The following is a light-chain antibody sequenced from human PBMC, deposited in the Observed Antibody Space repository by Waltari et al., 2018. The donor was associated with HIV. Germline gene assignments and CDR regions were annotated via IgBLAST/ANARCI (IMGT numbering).Light chain of an antibody. Sequence: DIQMTQSPSSLSASVGDRVTITCRASQSISSYLNWYQQKPGKAPKLLIYGASSLQSGVPSRFSGSGSGTDFTLTISSLQPEDFATYDCQQSDSTPVTFGGGTKVEIK. CDR3: QQSDSTPVT. CDR1: QSISSY. CDR2: GAS. J-gene: IGKJ4*01. V-gene: IGKV1-39*01.